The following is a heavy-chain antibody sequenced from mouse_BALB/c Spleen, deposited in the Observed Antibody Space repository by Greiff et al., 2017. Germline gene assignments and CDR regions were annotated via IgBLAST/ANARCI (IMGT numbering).Heavy chain of an antibody. CDR3: ARGDYDYGWFAY. CDR1: GYSFTGYY. CDR2: ISRYNGAT. V-gene: IGHV1S34*01. D-gene: IGHD2-4*01. Sequence: LVKPGASVKISCKASGYSFTGYYMHWVKQSHGKSLEWIGYISRYNGATSYNQKFKGKATFTVDTSSSTAYMQFNSLTSEDSAVYYCARGDYDYGWFAYWGRGTLVTVSA. J-gene: IGHJ3*01.